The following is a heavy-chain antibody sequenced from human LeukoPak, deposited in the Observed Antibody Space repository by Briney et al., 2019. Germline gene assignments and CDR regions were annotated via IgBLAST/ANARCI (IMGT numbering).Heavy chain of an antibody. CDR3: ARNSTVTSPSTGYFDY. D-gene: IGHD4-17*01. V-gene: IGHV4-38-2*01. CDR2: AYYSGST. CDR1: GYSISSGDY. J-gene: IGHJ4*02. Sequence: PSETLSLTCAVSGYSISSGDYWGWIRQPPGKGLEWIGSAYYSGSTHYNPSLKSRVTISVDTSRNQFSLRLSSVTAADTAVYYCARNSTVTSPSTGYFDYWGQGTLATVSS.